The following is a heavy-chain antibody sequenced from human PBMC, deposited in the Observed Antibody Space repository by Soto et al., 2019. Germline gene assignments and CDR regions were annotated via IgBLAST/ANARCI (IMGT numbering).Heavy chain of an antibody. V-gene: IGHV5-51*01. D-gene: IGHD2-2*01. CDR3: ARHRHCSSTSCRVCDY. Sequence: GESLKISCKGSGYSFTSYWIGWARQMPGKGLEWMGIIYPGDSDTRYSPSFQGQVTISADKSISTAYLQWSSLKASDTAMYYCARHRHCSSTSCRVCDYWGQGTLVTVSS. J-gene: IGHJ4*02. CDR2: IYPGDSDT. CDR1: GYSFTSYW.